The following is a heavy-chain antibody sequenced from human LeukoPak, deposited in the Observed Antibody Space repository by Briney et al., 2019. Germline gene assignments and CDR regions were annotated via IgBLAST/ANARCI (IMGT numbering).Heavy chain of an antibody. CDR2: IKSKTDGGTT. V-gene: IGHV3-15*01. J-gene: IGHJ4*02. CDR3: TTGAFGSLWFGEPLDY. Sequence: GGSLRLSCAASGFTFSNAWMSWVRQAPGKGLEWVGRIKSKTDGGTTDYAAPVKGRFTISRDDSKNTLYLQMNSLKTEDTAVYHCTTGAFGSLWFGEPLDYWGQGTLVTVSS. D-gene: IGHD3-10*01. CDR1: GFTFSNAW.